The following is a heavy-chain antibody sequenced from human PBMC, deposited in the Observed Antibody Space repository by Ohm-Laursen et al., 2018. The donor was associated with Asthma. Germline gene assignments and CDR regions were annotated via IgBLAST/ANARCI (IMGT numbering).Heavy chain of an antibody. V-gene: IGHV3-30-3*01. D-gene: IGHD3-22*01. J-gene: IGHJ3*01. Sequence: SLRLSCSASGFTFSSYAMHWVRQAPGKGLEWVAVGGSYYDGGLKYYADSVNGRFTVSRDDSKNTLYLQMNSLRPDDTAVYYCTRREYSDSRILAFDLWGQGTRVTVSS. CDR3: TRREYSDSRILAFDL. CDR1: GFTFSSYA. CDR2: GGSYYDGGLK.